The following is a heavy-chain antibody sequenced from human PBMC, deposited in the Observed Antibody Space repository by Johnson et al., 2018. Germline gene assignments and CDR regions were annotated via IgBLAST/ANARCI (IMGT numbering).Heavy chain of an antibody. J-gene: IGHJ3*02. Sequence: SCAASGFTFXSSXMHWVCQAPEKGQEWVADIKCDGSEKYYVDSVKGRLTISRDNAKNSLFLQVNSLRAEDMTVYSCVRRFARGDAFDIWGQGTMVTVSS. D-gene: IGHD3-3*01. CDR1: GFTFXSSX. CDR2: IKCDGSEK. CDR3: VRRFARGDAFDI. V-gene: IGHV3-52*02.